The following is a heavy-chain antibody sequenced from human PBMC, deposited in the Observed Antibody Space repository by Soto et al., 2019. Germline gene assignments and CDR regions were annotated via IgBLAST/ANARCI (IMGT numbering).Heavy chain of an antibody. Sequence: ASVKVSCKASGYTFSSYFMHWVRRAPGQGLEWMGVMNPTSGSTSYTQKLQGRVTMTTDTSTSTAYMELRSLRSDDTAVYYCARSIDYWGQGTLVTVSS. V-gene: IGHV1-46*01. CDR3: ARSIDY. J-gene: IGHJ4*02. CDR1: GYTFSSYF. CDR2: MNPTSGST.